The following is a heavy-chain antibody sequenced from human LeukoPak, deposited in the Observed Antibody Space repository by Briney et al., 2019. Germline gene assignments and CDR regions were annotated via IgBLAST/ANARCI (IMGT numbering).Heavy chain of an antibody. Sequence: PGRSLRLSCAVSGFTFSNAWMSWVRQAPGKGLEWVGHIKSKTDGGTTDYAAPVKGRFTISRDDLKNTLYLQLNSLKTEDTALYYCNTDSLSLWSPRDYWGQGTLVTVSS. CDR2: IKSKTDGGTT. V-gene: IGHV3-15*01. CDR1: GFTFSNAW. CDR3: NTDSLSLWSPRDY. J-gene: IGHJ4*02. D-gene: IGHD2-21*01.